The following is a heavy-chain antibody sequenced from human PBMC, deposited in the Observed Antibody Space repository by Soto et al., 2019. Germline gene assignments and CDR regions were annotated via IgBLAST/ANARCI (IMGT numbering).Heavy chain of an antibody. CDR1: GATVSSYC. Sequence: XGSLTLTCAASGATVSSYCMHWVRQAPGKGLEWVAVISYDVSNKYYADSVKGRFTISRDNSKNTLYLQMNSLRAEDTAVYYCAKDSRKRYYDSSGYYQLDYWGQGTLVTVSS. CDR2: ISYDVSNK. V-gene: IGHV3-30*18. CDR3: AKDSRKRYYDSSGYYQLDY. D-gene: IGHD3-22*01. J-gene: IGHJ4*02.